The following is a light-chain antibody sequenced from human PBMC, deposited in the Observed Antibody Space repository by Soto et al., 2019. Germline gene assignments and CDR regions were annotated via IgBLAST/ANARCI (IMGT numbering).Light chain of an antibody. CDR3: QSFDSSPTAWV. V-gene: IGLV1-40*01. Sequence: QSVLTQPPSVSGAPGQRVTISCTGSSSNIGAGYDVHWYQQVPGRAPKLLIYVSSNRPSGVPDRFSGSKSGTSASLAITGLQAEDEADYYCQSFDSSPTAWVFGGGTKLTVL. J-gene: IGLJ3*02. CDR1: SSNIGAGYD. CDR2: VSS.